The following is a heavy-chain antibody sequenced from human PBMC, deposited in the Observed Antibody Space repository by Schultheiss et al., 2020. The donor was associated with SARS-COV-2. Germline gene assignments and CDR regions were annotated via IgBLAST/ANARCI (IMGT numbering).Heavy chain of an antibody. D-gene: IGHD2-15*01. CDR1: GFTFSSYG. J-gene: IGHJ3*02. CDR2: IWYDKSNK. V-gene: IGHV3-33*08. Sequence: GGSLRLSCAASGFTFSSYGMHWVRQAPGKGLEWVAVIWYDKSNKYYADSVKGRFTISRDNSKNTLYLQMNSLRAEDTAVYYCARKYCSGGSCYSDDAFDIWGQGTMVTVSS. CDR3: ARKYCSGGSCYSDDAFDI.